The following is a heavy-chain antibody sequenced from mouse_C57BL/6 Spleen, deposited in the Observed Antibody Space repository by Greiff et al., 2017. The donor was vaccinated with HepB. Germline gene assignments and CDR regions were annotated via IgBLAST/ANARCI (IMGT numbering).Heavy chain of an antibody. CDR1: GYTFTSYW. J-gene: IGHJ1*03. V-gene: IGHV1-64*01. CDR2: IHPNSGST. CDR3: ARDPFHWYFDV. Sequence: VQLQQSGAELVKPGASVKLSCKASGYTFTSYWMHWVKQRPGQGLEWIGMIHPNSGSTNYNEKFKSKATLTVDKSSSTAYMQLSSLTSEDSAVYYCARDPFHWYFDVWGTRTTVTVSS.